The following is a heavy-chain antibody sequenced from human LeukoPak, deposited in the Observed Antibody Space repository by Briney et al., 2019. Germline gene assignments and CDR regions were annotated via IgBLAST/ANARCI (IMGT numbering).Heavy chain of an antibody. D-gene: IGHD3-9*01. CDR3: ARNWVTVLEPEDNFFDP. Sequence: SETLSLTCTVSGVSISDYYWSWIRQPPGKGLEWIGYISYSGSTKYIPSFKSRVTMSTDTSKNQFSLKLRSLTTADTAVYYCARNWVTVLEPEDNFFDPWSHGTLVTVSS. CDR2: ISYSGST. J-gene: IGHJ5*02. CDR1: GVSISDYY. V-gene: IGHV4-59*01.